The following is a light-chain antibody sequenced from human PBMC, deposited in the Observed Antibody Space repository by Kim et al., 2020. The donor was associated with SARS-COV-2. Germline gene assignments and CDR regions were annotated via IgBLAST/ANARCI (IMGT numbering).Light chain of an antibody. J-gene: IGLJ2*01. CDR1: KLGDKY. Sequence: SVAQGQTASITCSGDKLGDKYACWYQQKPGQSPVLVIYKDSKRPSGIPERFSGSNSGNTATLTISGTQARDEADYYCQVWDSSTVVFGGGTQLTVL. V-gene: IGLV3-1*01. CDR3: QVWDSSTVV. CDR2: KDS.